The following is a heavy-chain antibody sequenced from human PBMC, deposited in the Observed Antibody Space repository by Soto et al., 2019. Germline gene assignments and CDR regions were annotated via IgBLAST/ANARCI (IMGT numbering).Heavy chain of an antibody. Sequence: GGSLRLSCAASGFSFSSYSINWLRQAPGKGLEWVSYISSSASTIYYADSVKGRFTISRDNSKNSLYLQMNSLRAEDTALYYCAKDQVQLWFRDFDYWGQGTLVTVSS. J-gene: IGHJ4*02. CDR3: AKDQVQLWFRDFDY. D-gene: IGHD5-18*01. CDR2: ISSSASTI. CDR1: GFSFSSYS. V-gene: IGHV3-48*01.